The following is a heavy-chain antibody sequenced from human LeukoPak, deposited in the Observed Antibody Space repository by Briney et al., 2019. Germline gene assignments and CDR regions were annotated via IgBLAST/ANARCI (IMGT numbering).Heavy chain of an antibody. J-gene: IGHJ4*02. CDR1: GFTFSSYA. V-gene: IGHV3-23*01. CDR3: AKDGGELPATFDY. D-gene: IGHD1-26*01. Sequence: GGSLRLSCAASGFTFSSYAMSWVRQAPGKGLEWVSAIGGSGGSTYYADSVKGRFTISRDNSKNTLYLQMNSLRAEDTAVYYCAKDGGELPATFDYWGQGTLVTVSS. CDR2: IGGSGGST.